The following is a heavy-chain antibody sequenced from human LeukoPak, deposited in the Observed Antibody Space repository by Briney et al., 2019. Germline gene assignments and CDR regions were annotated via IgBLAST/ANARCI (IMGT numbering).Heavy chain of an antibody. D-gene: IGHD1-26*01. CDR3: ASSGSYRFDY. J-gene: IGHJ4*02. Sequence: GGSLRLSCAASGFTFSSYSMNWVRQAPGKGLEWVSHITASGTAMFYADSVKGRFTISRDNAKNSLYLQMYSLRDEDTAVYYCASSGSYRFDYWGQGTLVTVSS. CDR2: ITASGTAM. V-gene: IGHV3-48*02. CDR1: GFTFSSYS.